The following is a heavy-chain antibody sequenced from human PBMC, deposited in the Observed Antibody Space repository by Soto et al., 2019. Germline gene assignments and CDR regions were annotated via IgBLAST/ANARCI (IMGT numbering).Heavy chain of an antibody. CDR1: GGSISSGDYY. V-gene: IGHV4-30-4*01. J-gene: IGHJ5*02. Sequence: SETLSLTCTVSGGSISSGDYYWSWIRQPPGKGLEWIGYIYYSGSTYYNPSLKSRVTISVDTSKNQFSLKLSSVTAADTAVYYCARLVQLLQGRWFDPWGQGTLVTVSS. D-gene: IGHD2-15*01. CDR3: ARLVQLLQGRWFDP. CDR2: IYYSGST.